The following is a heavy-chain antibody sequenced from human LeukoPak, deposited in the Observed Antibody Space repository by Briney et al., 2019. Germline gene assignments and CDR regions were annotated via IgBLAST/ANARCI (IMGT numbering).Heavy chain of an antibody. CDR1: GRSFSGYY. D-gene: IGHD1-14*01. J-gene: IGHJ6*03. V-gene: IGHV4-34*01. Sequence: PSETLSLTCAVYGRSFSGYYWSWIRQPPGKGLEWIGEINQSGSTRYNPSLKSRVAILVDTSKNQFSLKVSSVTAADTAVYYCARASSEPVISGYMDVWGRGTTVTVSS. CDR2: INQSGST. CDR3: ARASSEPVISGYMDV.